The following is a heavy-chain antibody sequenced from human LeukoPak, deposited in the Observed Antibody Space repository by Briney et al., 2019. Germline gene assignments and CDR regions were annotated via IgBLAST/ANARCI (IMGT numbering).Heavy chain of an antibody. CDR1: GFTFSGYC. Sequence: GGSPRLSCAASGFTFSGYCMSWVRQAPGKGLEWVAYIKHDGSDKYYVDSVKGRFTISRDNAKNSLYLQMNSLRAEDTAVYYCARDGVGATTNYYFGMDVWLQGTTVTDPS. J-gene: IGHJ6*02. V-gene: IGHV3-7*01. CDR2: IKHDGSDK. D-gene: IGHD1-26*01. CDR3: ARDGVGATTNYYFGMDV.